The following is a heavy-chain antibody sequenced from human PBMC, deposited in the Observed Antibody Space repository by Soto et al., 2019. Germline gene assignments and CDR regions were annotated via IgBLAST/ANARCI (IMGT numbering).Heavy chain of an antibody. CDR1: GITFSNYW. CDR2: IKQDASEK. V-gene: IGHV3-7*05. D-gene: IGHD6-19*01. J-gene: IGHJ4*02. Sequence: PGGSLRLSCAASGITFSNYWMSWVRQAPGKGLEWVANIKQDASEKYYVDSVKGRFTISRDNTKNSLYMQMNNLRAEDTAVYYCAKEGQWLVYYFDYWGQGTLVTVSS. CDR3: AKEGQWLVYYFDY.